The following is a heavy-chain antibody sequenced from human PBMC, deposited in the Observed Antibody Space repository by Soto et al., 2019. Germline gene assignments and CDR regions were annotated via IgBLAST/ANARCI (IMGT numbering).Heavy chain of an antibody. V-gene: IGHV5-10-1*01. D-gene: IGHD6-6*01. CDR3: ARWYSSSSHYYYYGMDV. CDR1: GYSFTSYW. J-gene: IGHJ6*02. CDR2: IDPSDAYT. Sequence: GESLKISCKGSGYSFTSYWISWVRQMPGKGLEWMGRIDPSDAYTNYSPSFQGHVTITADKSISTAYLQWISLKASDTAMYYCARWYSSSSHYYYYGMDVWGQGTTVTVSS.